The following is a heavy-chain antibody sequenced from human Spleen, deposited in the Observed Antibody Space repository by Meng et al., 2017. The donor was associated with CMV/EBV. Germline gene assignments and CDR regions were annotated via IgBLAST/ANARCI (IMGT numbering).Heavy chain of an antibody. CDR2: IRNDGSNK. D-gene: IGHD3-3*01. CDR3: AKAHDFWSGYYDY. V-gene: IGHV3-30*02. CDR1: GFTFRSYG. J-gene: IGHJ4*02. Sequence: GESLKISCAASGFTFRSYGMHWVRQASGKGLEWVAFIRNDGSNKYYADSVKGRFTISRDNSKNTLYLQMNSLRAEDTAVYYCAKAHDFWSGYYDYWGQGTLVTVSS.